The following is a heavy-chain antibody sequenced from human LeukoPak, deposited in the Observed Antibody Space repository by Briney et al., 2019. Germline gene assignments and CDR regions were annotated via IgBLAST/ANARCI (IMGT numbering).Heavy chain of an antibody. V-gene: IGHV4-30-4*01. CDR3: ARDSSRIGMDV. CDR1: GGSISSGDYY. Sequence: PSETLSLTCTVSGGSISSGDYYWSWIRQPPGKGLEWIGYIYYSGSTYYNPSLKSRVTISVDTSKNQFSLKLSSVTAADTAVYYCARDSSRIGMDVWGQGTTVTVSS. J-gene: IGHJ6*02. CDR2: IYYSGST.